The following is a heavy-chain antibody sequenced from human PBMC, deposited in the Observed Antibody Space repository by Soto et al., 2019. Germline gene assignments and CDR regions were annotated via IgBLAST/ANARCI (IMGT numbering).Heavy chain of an antibody. CDR3: ASWAHDGDYDAGWFDP. J-gene: IGHJ5*02. D-gene: IGHD4-17*01. Sequence: SETLSLTCTVSGGSISSYYWSWIRQPPGKGLEWIGYIYYSGSTNYNPSLKSRVTISVDTSKNQFSLKLSSVTAADTAVYYCASWAHDGDYDAGWFDPWGQGTLVT. CDR1: GGSISSYY. CDR2: IYYSGST. V-gene: IGHV4-59*08.